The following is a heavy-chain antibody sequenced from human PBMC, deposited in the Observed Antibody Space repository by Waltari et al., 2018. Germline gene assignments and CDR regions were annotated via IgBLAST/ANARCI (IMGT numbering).Heavy chain of an antibody. Sequence: EVQLLESGGGLVQPGGSLRLSCAASGFTFSSYAMSWVRQAPGKGLEWVSAISGSGGSTYDADSVKGRFTISRDSSKNTVFLQMNSLRPEDTALYYCARDSGPGGGPGTLVTVSS. CDR2: ISGSGGST. V-gene: IGHV3-23*01. CDR1: GFTFSSYA. D-gene: IGHD3-10*01. CDR3: ARDSGPG. J-gene: IGHJ4*02.